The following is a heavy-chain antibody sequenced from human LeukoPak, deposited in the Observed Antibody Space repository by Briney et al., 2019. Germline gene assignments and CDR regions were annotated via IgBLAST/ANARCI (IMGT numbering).Heavy chain of an antibody. V-gene: IGHV3-74*01. CDR3: TRGQSSGYSSGDY. Sequence: GGSLRLSCAASGFTFSRYWMHWVRQAPGKGLVWVSRIESDGTTTTYADSVKGRFTISRDNAKNTLYLQMNSLRAEDTAVYDCTRGQSSGYSSGDYWGQGTLVTVSS. CDR2: IESDGTTT. D-gene: IGHD3-22*01. CDR1: GFTFSRYW. J-gene: IGHJ4*02.